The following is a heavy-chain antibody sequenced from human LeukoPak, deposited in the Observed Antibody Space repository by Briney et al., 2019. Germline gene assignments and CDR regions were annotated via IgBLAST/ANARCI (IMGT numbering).Heavy chain of an antibody. CDR1: GGTFSSYT. CDR2: IIPILGIA. D-gene: IGHD4-11*01. CDR3: ARAKKQGTTVTTGWFDP. J-gene: IGHJ5*02. Sequence: SVKVSCKASGGTFSSYTISWVRQAPGQGLEWMGRIIPILGIANYAQKFQGRVTITADKSTSTAYMELSSLRSEDTAVYYCARAKKQGTTVTTGWFDPWGQGTLVSVSS. V-gene: IGHV1-69*02.